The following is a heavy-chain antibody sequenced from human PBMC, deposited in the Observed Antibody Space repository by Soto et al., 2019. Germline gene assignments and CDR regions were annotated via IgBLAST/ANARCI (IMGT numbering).Heavy chain of an antibody. D-gene: IGHD5-18*01. CDR1: GGTFSSYA. Sequence: QVQLVQSGAEVKKPGSSVKVSCKASGGTFSSYAISWVRQAPGQGLEWMGGIIPIFGTANYAQKFQGRVTIXXDXSXTTAYMELSSLRSEDTAVYYCARGDTAMATTGYFDYWGQGTLVTVSS. CDR2: IIPIFGTA. J-gene: IGHJ4*02. V-gene: IGHV1-69*12. CDR3: ARGDTAMATTGYFDY.